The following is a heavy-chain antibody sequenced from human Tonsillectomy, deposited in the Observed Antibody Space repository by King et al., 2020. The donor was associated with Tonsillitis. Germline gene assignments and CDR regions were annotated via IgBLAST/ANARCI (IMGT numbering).Heavy chain of an antibody. Sequence: VQLVESGGGLVQPGRSLRLSCAASGFTFDDYAMHWVRQAPGKGLEWVSGISWNSGSIGYADSVKGRFTISRDKAKNSLYLQMNSLRAEDTALYYCAKGLTIMEEAYFDYWGQGTLVTVSS. J-gene: IGHJ4*02. CDR1: GFTFDDYA. CDR2: ISWNSGSI. CDR3: AKGLTIMEEAYFDY. V-gene: IGHV3-9*01. D-gene: IGHD5-24*01.